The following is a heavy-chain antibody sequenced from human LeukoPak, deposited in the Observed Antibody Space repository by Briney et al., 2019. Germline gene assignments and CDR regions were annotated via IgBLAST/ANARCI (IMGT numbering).Heavy chain of an antibody. V-gene: IGHV1-18*01. CDR2: ISSYNGNT. CDR1: GYTFTSYA. D-gene: IGHD2-15*01. CDR3: AAMGYCSGGSCYGWFDP. J-gene: IGHJ5*02. Sequence: ASVKVSCKASGYTFTSYAITWVRQAPGQGLEWMGWISSYNGNTNYAQKLQGRVTMTTDTSTSTAYMELRSLRSDDTAVYYCAAMGYCSGGSCYGWFDPWGQGTLVTVSS.